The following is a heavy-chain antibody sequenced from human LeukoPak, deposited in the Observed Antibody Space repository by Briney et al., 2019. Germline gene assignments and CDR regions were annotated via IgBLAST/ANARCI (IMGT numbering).Heavy chain of an antibody. J-gene: IGHJ4*01. CDR3: ARYVSSYGIDY. D-gene: IGHD5-18*01. V-gene: IGHV4-59*01. CDR1: GGSISSYY. CDR2: IYYSGST. Sequence: SEALSLTCTVSGGSISSYYWSWIRQPPGKGLEWIGYIYYSGSTNYNPSRKSRGTISVDTSKHQFPLKLSSVTAADTAVYYCARYVSSYGIDYWGQGTMVTVSS.